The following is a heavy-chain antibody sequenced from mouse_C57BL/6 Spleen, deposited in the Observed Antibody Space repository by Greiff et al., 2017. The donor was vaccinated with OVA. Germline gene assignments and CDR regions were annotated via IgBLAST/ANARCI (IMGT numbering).Heavy chain of an antibody. CDR3: ARNGDYDSFDY. CDR2: IHPNSGST. Sequence: QVQLQQPGAELVKPGASVKLSCKASGYTFTSYWMHWVKQRPGQGLEWIGMIHPNSGSTNYNEKFKSKATLTVDKSSSTAYMQLSSLTSEDSAVYYCARNGDYDSFDYWGQGTTLTVSS. J-gene: IGHJ2*01. D-gene: IGHD2-4*01. CDR1: GYTFTSYW. V-gene: IGHV1-64*01.